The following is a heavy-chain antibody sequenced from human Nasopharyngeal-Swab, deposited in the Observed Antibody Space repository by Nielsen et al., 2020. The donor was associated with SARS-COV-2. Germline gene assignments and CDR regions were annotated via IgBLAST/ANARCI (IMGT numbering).Heavy chain of an antibody. V-gene: IGHV1-2*02. J-gene: IGHJ3*02. Sequence: ASVKVSCKASGYTFNHYALNWVRQAPGQGLEWMGWINPNSGGTNYAQKFQGRVTMTRDTSISTAYMEPSRLRSDDTAVYYCAREDWKGFWDGVVISDAFDIWGQGTMVTVSS. CDR1: GYTFNHYA. D-gene: IGHD3-3*01. CDR2: INPNSGGT. CDR3: AREDWKGFWDGVVISDAFDI.